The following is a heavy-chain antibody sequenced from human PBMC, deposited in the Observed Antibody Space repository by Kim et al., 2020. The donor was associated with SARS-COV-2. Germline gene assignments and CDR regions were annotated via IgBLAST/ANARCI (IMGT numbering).Heavy chain of an antibody. Sequence: SETLSLTCAVYGGSFSGSYWSWIRQPPGKGLEWIGEIKHRGSTNYTPSLKSRVTISVDTSKNQYSLKLSSVTAADTAVYYCARVKVRSGYSSGWDVSYFDYWGQGTLVTVSS. V-gene: IGHV4-34*01. D-gene: IGHD6-19*01. J-gene: IGHJ4*02. CDR1: GGSFSGSY. CDR2: IKHRGST. CDR3: ARVKVRSGYSSGWDVSYFDY.